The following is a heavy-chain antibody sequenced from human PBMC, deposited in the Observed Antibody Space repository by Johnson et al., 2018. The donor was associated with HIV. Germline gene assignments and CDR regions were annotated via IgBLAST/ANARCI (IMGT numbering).Heavy chain of an antibody. CDR2: IKQDGSEK. J-gene: IGHJ3*02. CDR1: GFTFSSYW. V-gene: IGHV3-7*01. CDR3: AKEAAYTDAFDI. D-gene: IGHD3-16*01. Sequence: EVQLVESGGGLVQPGGSLRLSCAASGFTFSSYWMSWVRQAPGKGLEWVANIKQDGSEKYYVDSVKGRFTISRDNSKNTLYLQMNSLRAEDTAVYYCAKEAAYTDAFDIWGQGTMVTVSS.